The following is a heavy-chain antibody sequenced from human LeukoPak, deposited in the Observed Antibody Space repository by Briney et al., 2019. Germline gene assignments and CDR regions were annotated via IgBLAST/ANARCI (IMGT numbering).Heavy chain of an antibody. D-gene: IGHD4-17*01. Sequence: GGSLRLSCAASGFTFSDYYMSWIRQAPGKGLEWVSYINSSGSTIYYADSVKGRFTISRANAKNSLYLQMNSLRAEDTAVYYCASVSTVTTYYYYGMDVWGQGTTVTVSS. V-gene: IGHV3-11*01. CDR2: INSSGSTI. CDR1: GFTFSDYY. CDR3: ASVSTVTTYYYYGMDV. J-gene: IGHJ6*02.